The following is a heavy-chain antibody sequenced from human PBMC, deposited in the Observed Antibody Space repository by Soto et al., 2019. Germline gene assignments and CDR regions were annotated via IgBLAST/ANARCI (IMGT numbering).Heavy chain of an antibody. CDR1: GGSISSYY. J-gene: IGHJ4*02. V-gene: IGHV4-59*08. Sequence: QVQLQESGPGLVKPSETLSLTCTVSGGSISSYYWSWIRQPPGKGLEWIGYIYYSGSTNYNPSLKSRVTISVDTSKNEYSLKLSSVTAAGTAVYYCARQNYGSGSSFDYWGQGTLVTVSS. CDR2: IYYSGST. CDR3: ARQNYGSGSSFDY. D-gene: IGHD3-10*01.